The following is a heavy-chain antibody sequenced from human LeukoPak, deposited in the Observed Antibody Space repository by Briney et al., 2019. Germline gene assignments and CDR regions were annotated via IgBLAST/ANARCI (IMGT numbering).Heavy chain of an antibody. D-gene: IGHD3-22*01. J-gene: IGHJ4*02. V-gene: IGHV3-30*18. CDR2: ISYDGSNK. CDR1: GFTFSSYG. CDR3: AKWTGGYYDSSVGY. Sequence: HPGGSLRLSCAASGFTFSSYGMHWVRQAPGKGLEWVTVISYDGSNKYYADSVKGRFTISRDNSKNTLYLQMNSLRAEDTAVYYCAKWTGGYYDSSVGYWGQGTLVTVSS.